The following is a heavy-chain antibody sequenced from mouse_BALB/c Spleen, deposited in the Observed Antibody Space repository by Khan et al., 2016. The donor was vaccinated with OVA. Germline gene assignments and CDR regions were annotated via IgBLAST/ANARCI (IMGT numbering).Heavy chain of an antibody. J-gene: IGHJ2*01. V-gene: IGHV2-9*02. D-gene: IGHD1-3*01. Sequence: QVQLKESGPGLVAPSQSLSITCTVSGFSLSSYGVHWVRQPPGKGLEWLGVIWAGGSTNYNSALMSRLSISKDNYKSQVFLKMNSLQTEYTAMYYCARLEDIWGQGTTLTVSS. CDR3: ARLEDI. CDR2: IWAGGST. CDR1: GFSLSSYG.